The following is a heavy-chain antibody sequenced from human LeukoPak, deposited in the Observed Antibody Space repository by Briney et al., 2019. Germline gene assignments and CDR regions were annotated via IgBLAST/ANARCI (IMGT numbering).Heavy chain of an antibody. CDR2: IHYSGTT. J-gene: IGHJ4*02. D-gene: IGHD6-19*01. CDR3: ARERVHSSGWGYYFDY. CDR1: GGSISSYY. V-gene: IGHV4-59*01. Sequence: SETLSLTCTISGGSISSYYWTWIRQPPGKRPEWIGYIHYSGTTNYNPSLKSRVTISVDTSQNHFSLKLSSVTAADTALYYCARERVHSSGWGYYFDYWGQGTLVTVSS.